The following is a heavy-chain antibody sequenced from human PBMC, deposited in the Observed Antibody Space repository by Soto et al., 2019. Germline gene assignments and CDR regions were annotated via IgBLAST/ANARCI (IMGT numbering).Heavy chain of an antibody. CDR2: INHSGST. CDR3: ARLPTIFGVVIISHYYYYGMDV. Sequence: SETLSLTCAVYGGSFSGYYWSWIRQPPGKGLEWIWEINHSGSTNYNPSLKSRVTISVDTSKNQFSLKLSSVTAADTAVYYCARLPTIFGVVIISHYYYYGMDVWGQGTTVTVSS. J-gene: IGHJ6*02. CDR1: GGSFSGYY. V-gene: IGHV4-34*01. D-gene: IGHD3-3*01.